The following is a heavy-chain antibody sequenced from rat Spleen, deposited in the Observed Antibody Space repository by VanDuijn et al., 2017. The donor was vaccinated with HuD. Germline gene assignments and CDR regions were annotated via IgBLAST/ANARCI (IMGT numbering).Heavy chain of an antibody. CDR1: GFTFSSNW. CDR2: INPDGSNA. V-gene: IGHV5-35*01. Sequence: EVQLVESGGGLVQPGSPLKLSCVASGFTFSSNWLNWIRQAPGKGLEWVATINPDGSNAYYPDTVKGRFVISKDNAKNTLFLQMDSLRSEDTATYYCAGAGYLRDWYFDFWGLGTMVAVSS. D-gene: IGHD2-2*01. J-gene: IGHJ1*01. CDR3: AGAGYLRDWYFDF.